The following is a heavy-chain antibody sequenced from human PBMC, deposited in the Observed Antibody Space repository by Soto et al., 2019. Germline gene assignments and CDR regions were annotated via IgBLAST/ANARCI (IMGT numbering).Heavy chain of an antibody. CDR2: IKQDGSEK. CDR3: ANGPKNRWGSYRTTTLFDY. J-gene: IGHJ4*02. Sequence: EVQLVESGGGLVQPGGSLRLSCAASGFTFSSYWMSWVRQAPGKGLEWVANIKQDGSEKYYVDSVKGRFTISRDNAKNALYLQMTSLRAEDTAVYYCANGPKNRWGSYRTTTLFDYWGQGTLVTVSS. CDR1: GFTFSSYW. V-gene: IGHV3-7*01. D-gene: IGHD3-16*02.